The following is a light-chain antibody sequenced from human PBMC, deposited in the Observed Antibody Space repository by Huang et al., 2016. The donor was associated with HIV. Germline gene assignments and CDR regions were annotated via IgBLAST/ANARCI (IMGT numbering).Light chain of an antibody. CDR2: VAS. V-gene: IGKV3-15*01. Sequence: EIVMTQSPATLSVSPGERATLSCRASQSISSNFAWYQQRPGQAPRLRIYVASTRATSIPARFSGSGSATEFTLTISSLQSEDVAVYYCQQYNNWPPRRTFGQGTKVEIK. J-gene: IGKJ1*01. CDR1: QSISSN. CDR3: QQYNNWPPRRT.